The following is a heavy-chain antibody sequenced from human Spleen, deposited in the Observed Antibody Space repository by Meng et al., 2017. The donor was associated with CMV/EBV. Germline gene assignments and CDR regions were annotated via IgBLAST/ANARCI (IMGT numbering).Heavy chain of an antibody. J-gene: IGHJ1*01. Sequence: LSCAASGFAFTRYGWHWVRQAPGQGLEWVALISYDGASEYYADSVRGRFTISRDNSQNTVYLQMNSLRVEDTAMYYCARSIIQATPAWGQGTLVTVSS. CDR1: GFAFTRYG. CDR3: ARSIIQATPA. D-gene: IGHD1-14*01. CDR2: ISYDGASE. V-gene: IGHV3-30*04.